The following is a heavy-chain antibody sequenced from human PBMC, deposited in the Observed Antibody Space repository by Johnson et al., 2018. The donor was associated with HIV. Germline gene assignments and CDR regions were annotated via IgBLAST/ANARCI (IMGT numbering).Heavy chain of an antibody. J-gene: IGHJ3*01. V-gene: IGHV3-11*04. Sequence: QVQLVESGGGLVKPGGSLRVSCAASGFKFKDYYMSWIRQAPVKGLEWISYISSSGGIRYYADSVKGRFTVSRDNAKNSLYLQMNSLRVEDTAVYYCARDSTPWGGDEVGYAFDVWGQGTTVVVS. CDR2: ISSSGGIR. CDR1: GFKFKDYY. D-gene: IGHD7-27*01. CDR3: ARDSTPWGGDEVGYAFDV.